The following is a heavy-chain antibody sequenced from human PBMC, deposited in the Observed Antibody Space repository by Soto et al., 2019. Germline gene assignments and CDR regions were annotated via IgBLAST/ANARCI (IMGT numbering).Heavy chain of an antibody. D-gene: IGHD6-13*01. V-gene: IGHV4-4*02. CDR1: GESISSNYW. J-gene: IGHJ5*01. CDR2: VYHSGST. Sequence: QVQLQESGPGLVKPSGTLSLTCTVSGESISSNYWWTWVRQPPGKGLEWIAEVYHSGSTNYNPSLKSRVTLSVDKSKNQFSLRLSSVTAADTAVYYCARVSYSLAYVSSSTRFDPWGQGTLVNVFS. CDR3: ARVSYSLAYVSSSTRFDP.